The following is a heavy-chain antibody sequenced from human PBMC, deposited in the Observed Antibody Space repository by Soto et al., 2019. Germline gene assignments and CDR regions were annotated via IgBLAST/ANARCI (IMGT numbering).Heavy chain of an antibody. CDR3: VTAVRTRLDN. D-gene: IGHD3-10*01. V-gene: IGHV4-59*01. CDR1: GGSIKSYY. Sequence: SETLSLTCSVSGGSIKSYYWSWIRQSPGKGLEWIGYIYYSSGGTNYNPSLKSRVTISKNTLYLQMNGLRLDDTAVYYCVTAVRTRLDNWGPGTLVTVSS. J-gene: IGHJ4*02. CDR2: IYYSSGGT.